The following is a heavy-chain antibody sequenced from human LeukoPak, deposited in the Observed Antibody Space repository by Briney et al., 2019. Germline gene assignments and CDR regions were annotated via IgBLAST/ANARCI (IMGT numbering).Heavy chain of an antibody. CDR1: GGSINSSSYY. J-gene: IGHJ1*01. V-gene: IGHV4-39*01. D-gene: IGHD3-22*01. Sequence: SETLSLTCTVSGGSINSSSYYWGWIRQPPGKGLEWIGEIYYSGRTYQNPSLRSRVSMSVDTSKNHFSLELHSVTATDTAVYYCARRRYYDSTGYFDWGRGSLVTVPS. CDR2: IYYSGRT. CDR3: ARRRYYDSTGYFD.